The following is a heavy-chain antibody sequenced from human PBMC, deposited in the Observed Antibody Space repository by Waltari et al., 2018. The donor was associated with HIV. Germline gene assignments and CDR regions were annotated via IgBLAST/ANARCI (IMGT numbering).Heavy chain of an antibody. J-gene: IGHJ6*02. Sequence: EVHLMESGGGLVKPGRSLRLSCRGSGFTFGDYGLSWFRQGPGKGLEGVGFITSEAYGGTAEYAASVTGRFTISREDSKSTAYMQMNRLESEDTGVYFCSRPSGPLHSYGMDVWGQGTTVIVSS. CDR2: ITSEAYGGTA. CDR1: GFTFGDYG. D-gene: IGHD1-26*01. V-gene: IGHV3-49*05. CDR3: SRPSGPLHSYGMDV.